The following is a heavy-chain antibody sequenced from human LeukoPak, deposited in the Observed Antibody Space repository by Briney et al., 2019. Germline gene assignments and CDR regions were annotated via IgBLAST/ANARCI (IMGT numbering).Heavy chain of an antibody. CDR1: GFTFSSYA. Sequence: PGGSLRLSCAASGFTFSSYAMHWVRQAPGKGLEWVAVIWYDGSNKYYADSVKGRFTISRDNSKNTLYLQMNSLRAEDTAVYYCAREIGAHDFWSGYCDYWGQGTLVTVSS. CDR2: IWYDGSNK. J-gene: IGHJ4*02. D-gene: IGHD3-3*01. V-gene: IGHV3-33*08. CDR3: AREIGAHDFWSGYCDY.